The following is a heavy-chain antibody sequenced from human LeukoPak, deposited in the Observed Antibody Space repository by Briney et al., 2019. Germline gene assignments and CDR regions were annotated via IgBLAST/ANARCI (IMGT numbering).Heavy chain of an antibody. D-gene: IGHD3-10*01. CDR1: GFTLSSYS. Sequence: GGSLRLSCAASGFTLSSYSMNWVRQTPGKGLEWVSSITGNSNYIYYADSVKGRFTNSRDNANNSLYLQMNSLRVEDTAVYYCARDRVSGSGSIDYWGQGTLVTVSS. V-gene: IGHV3-21*01. CDR2: ITGNSNYI. J-gene: IGHJ4*02. CDR3: ARDRVSGSGSIDY.